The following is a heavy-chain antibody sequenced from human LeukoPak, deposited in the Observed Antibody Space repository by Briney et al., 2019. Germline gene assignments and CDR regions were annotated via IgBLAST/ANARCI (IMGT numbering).Heavy chain of an antibody. CDR3: ARESTVSTDY. D-gene: IGHD4-17*01. Sequence: GGSLRLSCAASGFTFSSYGMHWVRQAPGKGLEWVSYISSSSSYTNYADSVKGRFTISRDNAKNSLYLQMNSLRAEDTAVYYCARESTVSTDYWGQGTLVTVSS. V-gene: IGHV3-21*05. CDR2: ISSSSSYT. CDR1: GFTFSSYG. J-gene: IGHJ4*02.